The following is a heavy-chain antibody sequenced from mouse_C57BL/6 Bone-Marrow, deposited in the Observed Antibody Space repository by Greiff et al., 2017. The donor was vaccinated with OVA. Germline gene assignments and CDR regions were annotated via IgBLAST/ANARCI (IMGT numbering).Heavy chain of an antibody. CDR1: GFSLTSYG. Sequence: QVQLKQSGPGLVQPSQRLSITCTVSGFSLTSYGVHWVRQSPGKGLEWLGVIWSGGSTDYNAAFISRLSISKDNSKSQVFFKMNSLQADDTAIYYCARNYPGFDVWGTGTTVTVSS. CDR2: IWSGGST. V-gene: IGHV2-2*01. J-gene: IGHJ1*03. CDR3: ARNYPGFDV.